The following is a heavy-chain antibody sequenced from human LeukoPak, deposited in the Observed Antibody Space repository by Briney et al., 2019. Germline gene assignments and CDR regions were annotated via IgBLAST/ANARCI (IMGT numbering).Heavy chain of an antibody. D-gene: IGHD3-10*01. CDR2: ISWNSGSI. CDR3: AKDKVLSSGYGSGSYYNAYYFDY. Sequence: PGRSLRLSCAASGFTFDDYAMHWVRHAPGKGLEWVSGISWNSGSIGYADSVKGRFTISRDNAKNSLYLQMNSLRAEDTALYYCAKDKVLSSGYGSGSYYNAYYFDYWGQGTLVTVSS. V-gene: IGHV3-9*01. J-gene: IGHJ4*02. CDR1: GFTFDDYA.